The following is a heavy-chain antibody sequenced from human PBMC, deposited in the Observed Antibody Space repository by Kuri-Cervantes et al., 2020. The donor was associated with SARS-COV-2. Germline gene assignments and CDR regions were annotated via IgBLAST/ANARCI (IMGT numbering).Heavy chain of an antibody. J-gene: IGHJ3*01. V-gene: IGHV1-18*01. Sequence: ASVKVSCKASGYTFTSYGISWVRQAPGQGLEWMGWISAYNGNTNYAQKLQGRVTMTTDTSTSTAYTELRSLRSDDTAVYYCARAYYYDSSGYYPTGNWGQGTMVTVSS. CDR3: ARAYYYDSSGYYPTGN. D-gene: IGHD3-22*01. CDR1: GYTFTSYG. CDR2: ISAYNGNT.